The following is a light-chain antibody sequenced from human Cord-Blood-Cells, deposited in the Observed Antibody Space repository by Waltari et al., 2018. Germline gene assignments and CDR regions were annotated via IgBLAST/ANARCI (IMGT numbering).Light chain of an antibody. V-gene: IGKV1-39*01. CDR2: AAS. Sequence: DIKMTQYTSSLPASVGDRVTSTCRASQSISSDFNWYQQKPGKAPKLLIYAASSLQSGVPSRFSVSGSGTDFTLTMSSLQPQYFATDYCQQSYSTPWTFGQGTKVEIK. J-gene: IGKJ1*01. CDR3: QQSYSTPWT. CDR1: QSISSD.